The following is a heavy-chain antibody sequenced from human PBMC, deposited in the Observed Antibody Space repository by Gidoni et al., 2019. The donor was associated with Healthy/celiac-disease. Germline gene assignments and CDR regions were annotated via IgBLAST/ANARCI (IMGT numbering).Heavy chain of an antibody. CDR1: GFTFSSYG. V-gene: IGHV3-30*18. D-gene: IGHD6-13*01. Sequence: QVQLVESGGGVVQPGRSLRLSCAASGFTFSSYGMHWVRQAPGKGLEWVAVISYDGSNKYYADSVKGRFTISRDNSKNTLYLQMNSLRAEDTAVYYCAKDPTQLVKRRQYYFDYWGQGTLVTVSS. CDR2: ISYDGSNK. CDR3: AKDPTQLVKRRQYYFDY. J-gene: IGHJ4*02.